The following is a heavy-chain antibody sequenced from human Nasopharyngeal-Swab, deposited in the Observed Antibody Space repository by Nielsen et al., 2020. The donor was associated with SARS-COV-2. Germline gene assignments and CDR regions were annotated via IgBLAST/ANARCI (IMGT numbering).Heavy chain of an antibody. J-gene: IGHJ4*02. CDR2: IYYSGST. CDR1: GGSISSSSYY. Sequence: SETLSLTCTVSGGSISSSSYYWGWIRQPPGKGLEWIGSIYYSGSTYYNPSLKSRVTISVDTSKNQFSLKLSSVTAADTAAYYCARQHQLLGDYWGQGTLVTVSS. CDR3: ARQHQLLGDY. V-gene: IGHV4-39*01. D-gene: IGHD2-2*01.